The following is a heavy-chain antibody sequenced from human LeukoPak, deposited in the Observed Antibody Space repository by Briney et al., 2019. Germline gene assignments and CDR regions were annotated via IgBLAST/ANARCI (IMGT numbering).Heavy chain of an antibody. Sequence: GGSLRLSCAASGFTFSSYGMHWLREAPGKGLEWVANIKQYGSEKYYVDSVKGRFTISRDNAKNSLYLQMNSLRAEDTAVYYCARVGLYYYDSSGYYSNGHAFDIWGQGTMVTVSS. D-gene: IGHD3-22*01. CDR1: GFTFSSYG. V-gene: IGHV3-7*01. CDR2: IKQYGSEK. J-gene: IGHJ3*02. CDR3: ARVGLYYYDSSGYYSNGHAFDI.